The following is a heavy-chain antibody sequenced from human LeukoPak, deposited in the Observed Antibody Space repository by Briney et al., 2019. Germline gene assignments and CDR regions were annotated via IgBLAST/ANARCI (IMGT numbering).Heavy chain of an antibody. V-gene: IGHV3-48*01. CDR1: GFTFSSYR. D-gene: IGHD3-3*01. Sequence: GSLRLSSAASGFTFSSYRLSWVRQAAGKGLDWITFITGNSNTIYYQDPVKVRLTISRDNAKNPLYLQMNSLRAEDTAVYYWAIVRSGYWVDYWGQGTLVTVSS. CDR3: AIVRSGYWVDY. CDR2: ITGNSNTI. J-gene: IGHJ4*02.